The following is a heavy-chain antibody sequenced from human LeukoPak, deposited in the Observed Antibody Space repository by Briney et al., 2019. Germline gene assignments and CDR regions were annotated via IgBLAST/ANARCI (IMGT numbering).Heavy chain of an antibody. J-gene: IGHJ3*02. Sequence: GGSLRLSCAASGFTFTSNSMNWVRQPPGKGLEWVSSISSSSSHIYYAASVKGRFTISRDNAKNSLYLQMNSLRAEDTAVFYCGGSPRIMGGAFEIWGQGTMVTVSS. CDR3: GGSPRIMGGAFEI. CDR2: ISSSSSHI. D-gene: IGHD1-26*01. CDR1: GFTFTSNS. V-gene: IGHV3-21*01.